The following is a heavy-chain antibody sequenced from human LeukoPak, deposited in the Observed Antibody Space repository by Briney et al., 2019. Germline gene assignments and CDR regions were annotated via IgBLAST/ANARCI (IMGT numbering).Heavy chain of an antibody. CDR1: GGSFSGYS. CDR2: INPSGAT. J-gene: IGHJ4*02. V-gene: IGHV4-34*01. D-gene: IGHD3-9*01. Sequence: PSETLSLTCAVYGGSFSGYSWSWIRQPPGKGLEWIGEINPSGATNHNPSLKSRVTISVDTSKNQFSLKLSSVTAADTAVYYCARLYILTGYSSWGQGTLVTVSS. CDR3: ARLYILTGYSS.